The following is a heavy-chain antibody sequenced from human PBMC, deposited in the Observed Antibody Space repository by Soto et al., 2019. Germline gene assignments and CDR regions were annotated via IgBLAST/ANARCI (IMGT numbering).Heavy chain of an antibody. J-gene: IGHJ4*02. Sequence: SETLSLTCTVSGGSISSYYWSWIRQPPGKGLEWIGYIYYSGSTNYNPSLKSRLTISVDTSKNQFSLKLSSVTAADTAVYYCARRAGGYDYYFDYWGQGTLVTVSS. CDR3: ARRAGGYDYYFDY. D-gene: IGHD5-12*01. CDR1: GGSISSYY. CDR2: IYYSGST. V-gene: IGHV4-59*01.